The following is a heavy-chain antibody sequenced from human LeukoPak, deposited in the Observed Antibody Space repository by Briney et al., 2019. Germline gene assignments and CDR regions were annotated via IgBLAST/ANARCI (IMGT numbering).Heavy chain of an antibody. CDR1: GGSISSGGYY. D-gene: IGHD3-22*01. CDR2: IYYSGST. Sequence: SETLSLTCTVSGGSISSGGYYWSWIRQHPGKGLEWIGYIYYSGSTYYNPSLKSRVTISVDTSKNQFSLKLSSVTAADTAVYYCARDDDYYDSSGSDPWGQGTLVTVSS. CDR3: ARDDDYYDSSGSDP. J-gene: IGHJ5*02. V-gene: IGHV4-31*03.